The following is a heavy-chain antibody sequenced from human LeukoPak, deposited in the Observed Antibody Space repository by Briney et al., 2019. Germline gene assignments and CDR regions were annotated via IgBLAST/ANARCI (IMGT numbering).Heavy chain of an antibody. V-gene: IGHV3-23*01. CDR3: ATHFWSGYYELSPPIAFDI. D-gene: IGHD3-3*02. Sequence: GGSLRLSCAASGFTFSSYAMSWVRQAPGKGLEWVSAISGSGGSTYYADSVKGRFTISRDNSKNTLYLQMNSLRAEDTAVYYCATHFWSGYYELSPPIAFDIWGQGTMVTVSS. J-gene: IGHJ3*02. CDR2: ISGSGGST. CDR1: GFTFSSYA.